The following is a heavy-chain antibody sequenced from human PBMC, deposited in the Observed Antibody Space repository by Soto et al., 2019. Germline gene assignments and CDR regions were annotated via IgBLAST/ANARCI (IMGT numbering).Heavy chain of an antibody. Sequence: GGSLRLSCSASGFTFSSYGMSWVRQAPGKGLEWVSAISGSGGSTYYADSVKGRFTISRDNSRNTLYLQMNSLRAEDTAVYYCAKWRRSWNNYYYYYGMDVWGQGTTVPVSS. CDR2: ISGSGGST. CDR1: GFTFSSYG. D-gene: IGHD6-13*01. CDR3: AKWRRSWNNYYYYYGMDV. V-gene: IGHV3-23*01. J-gene: IGHJ6*02.